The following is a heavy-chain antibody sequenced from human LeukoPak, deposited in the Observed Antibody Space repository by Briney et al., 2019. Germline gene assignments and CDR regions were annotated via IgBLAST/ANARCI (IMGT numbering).Heavy chain of an antibody. D-gene: IGHD6-13*01. J-gene: IGHJ4*02. CDR2: VYYSGST. CDR1: GGSISSGDYY. Sequence: SETLSLTCTVSGGSISSGDYYWSWIRQPPGKGLEWIGYVYYSGSTYYNPSLKSRVTISVDTSKNQFSLKLSSVTAADTAVYHCARSYSSSWGNLDYWGQGALVTVSS. CDR3: ARSYSSSWGNLDY. V-gene: IGHV4-30-4*01.